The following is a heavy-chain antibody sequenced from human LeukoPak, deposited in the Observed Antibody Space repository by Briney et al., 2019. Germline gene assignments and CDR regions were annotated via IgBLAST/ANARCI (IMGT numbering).Heavy chain of an antibody. V-gene: IGHV3-30*18. D-gene: IGHD4-23*01. CDR1: GFTFSSCG. CDR2: ISFDGSNI. CDR3: ANGRLAYGGDTPDLDY. J-gene: IGHJ4*02. Sequence: GGSLRLSCAASGFTFSSCGMHWVRQAPGKGLEWVAGISFDGSNIYYEDSVKGRFTISRDNSKNTPYLQMNSLRAEDTAVYYCANGRLAYGGDTPDLDYWGQGTLVTVSS.